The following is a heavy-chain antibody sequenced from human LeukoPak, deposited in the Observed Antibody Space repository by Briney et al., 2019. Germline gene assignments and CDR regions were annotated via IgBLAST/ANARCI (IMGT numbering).Heavy chain of an antibody. D-gene: IGHD6-13*01. Sequence: GGSLRLSCAASGFTFSSYWMSWVRQAPGKGLEWVADIKQDGSEKYYVDSVKGRFTISRDNSKNTLYLQMNSLRAEDTAVYYCAKDLSSQQPNWFDPWGQGTLVTVSS. V-gene: IGHV3-7*01. CDR2: IKQDGSEK. CDR1: GFTFSSYW. CDR3: AKDLSSQQPNWFDP. J-gene: IGHJ5*02.